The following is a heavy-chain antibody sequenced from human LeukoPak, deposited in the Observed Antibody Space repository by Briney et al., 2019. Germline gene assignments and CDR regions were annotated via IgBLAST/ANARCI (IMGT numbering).Heavy chain of an antibody. CDR3: ARDRKAGLFSGYSSGWYFDY. J-gene: IGHJ4*02. CDR1: GFIFHNYG. D-gene: IGHD6-19*01. Sequence: QPGGSLRLSCAASGFIFHNYGMHWVRQAPGKGLEWVAVIWYDGSNKYYADSVKGRFTISRDNSKNTLYLQMNSLRAEDTAVYYCARDRKAGLFSGYSSGWYFDYWGQGTLVTVSS. CDR2: IWYDGSNK. V-gene: IGHV3-33*08.